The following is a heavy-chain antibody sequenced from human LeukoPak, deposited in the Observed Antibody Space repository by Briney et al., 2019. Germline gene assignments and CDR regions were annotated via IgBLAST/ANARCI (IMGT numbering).Heavy chain of an antibody. Sequence: SETLSLTCTVSGVSIASYYWSWIRQPPGRGLEWIGYMYYSGTTNYNPSLKSRVHISVDMSKRQFSLKLSSVTAADTAVYYCASQFGVRYFDHWGKGNLVPVSS. D-gene: IGHD3-10*01. CDR2: MYYSGTT. CDR3: ASQFGVRYFDH. CDR1: GVSIASYY. J-gene: IGHJ4*02. V-gene: IGHV4-59*01.